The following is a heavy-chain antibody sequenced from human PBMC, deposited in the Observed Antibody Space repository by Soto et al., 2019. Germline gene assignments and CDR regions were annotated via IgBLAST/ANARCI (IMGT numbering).Heavy chain of an antibody. J-gene: IGHJ6*02. Sequence: SETLSLTCAVSGYSISSGYYWGWIRQPPGKGLEWIGSIYHSGSTYYNPSLKSRVTISVDTSKNQFSLKLSSVTAADTAVYYCARDPTGRTGYYYYRMDVWGQGTTVTVSS. CDR1: GYSISSGYY. CDR2: IYHSGST. V-gene: IGHV4-38-2*02. D-gene: IGHD3-10*01. CDR3: ARDPTGRTGYYYYRMDV.